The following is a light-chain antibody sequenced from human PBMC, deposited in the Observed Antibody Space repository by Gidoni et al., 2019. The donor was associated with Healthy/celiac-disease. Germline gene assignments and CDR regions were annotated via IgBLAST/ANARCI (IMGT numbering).Light chain of an antibody. CDR3: QQYYSTPWT. CDR2: WAS. V-gene: IGKV4-1*01. J-gene: IGKJ1*01. CDR1: QSVLYSSNNKNY. Sequence: DIVMTQSPASLAVSLGERATFNCKSSQSVLYSSNNKNYLAWYQQKPGQPPKLLIYWASTRESGVPDRFSGSGSGTDFTLTISSLQAEDVAVYYCQQYYSTPWTFGQGTKVEIK.